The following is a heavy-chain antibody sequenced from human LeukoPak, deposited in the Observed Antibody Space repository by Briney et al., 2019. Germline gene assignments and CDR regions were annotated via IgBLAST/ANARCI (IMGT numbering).Heavy chain of an antibody. V-gene: IGHV1-24*01. Sequence: GASVKVSCKASGGTFSSYAISWVRQAPGQGLEWMGGFDPEVGETIYAQKFRGSVTMTEDTSPDTAYMELSSLRSEDTAVYYCVKLSEAQLGRRQYYFDYWGQGTLVTVSS. CDR1: GGTFSSYA. D-gene: IGHD3-16*01. CDR3: VKLSEAQLGRRQYYFDY. CDR2: FDPEVGET. J-gene: IGHJ4*02.